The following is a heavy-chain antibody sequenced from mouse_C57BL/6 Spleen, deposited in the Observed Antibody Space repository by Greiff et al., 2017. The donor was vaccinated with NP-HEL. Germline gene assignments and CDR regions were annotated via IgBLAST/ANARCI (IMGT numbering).Heavy chain of an antibody. J-gene: IGHJ1*03. CDR2: IYPGDGDT. CDR1: GYAFSSSW. D-gene: IGHD1-1*01. CDR3: ARSSYDGSSHWYFDV. V-gene: IGHV1-82*01. Sequence: VQLQQSGPELVKPGASVKISCKASGYAFSSSWMNWVKQRPGKGLEWIGRIYPGDGDTNYNGKFKGKATLTADKSSSTAYMQLSSLTSEDSAVYFCARSSYDGSSHWYFDVWGTGTTVTVSS.